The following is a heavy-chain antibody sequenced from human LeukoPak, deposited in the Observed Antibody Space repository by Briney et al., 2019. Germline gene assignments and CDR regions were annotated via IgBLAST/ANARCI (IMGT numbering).Heavy chain of an antibody. J-gene: IGHJ3*02. D-gene: IGHD3-10*01. CDR2: ISGSGGST. V-gene: IGHV3-23*01. Sequence: GGSLRLSCAASGFTLSSYGMSWVRQAPGKGLEWVSAISGSGGSTYYADSVKGRFTISRDNAKNSLYLQMNSLRAEDTALYYCAKGLLWFGELLAPDDAFDIWGQGTMVTVSS. CDR1: GFTLSSYG. CDR3: AKGLLWFGELLAPDDAFDI.